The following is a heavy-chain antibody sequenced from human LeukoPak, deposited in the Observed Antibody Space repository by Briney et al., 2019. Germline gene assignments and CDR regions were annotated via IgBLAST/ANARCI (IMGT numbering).Heavy chain of an antibody. CDR2: ISNDGTTT. D-gene: IGHD5-18*01. CDR1: GFTFSSYW. Sequence: HAGRSLRLSCAASGFTFSSYWMHWVRQAPGKGLVWVSRISNDGTTTTYADSVKGRFTISRDNAKNTLYLQMNSLRVEDTAIYYCAKMTAPAYWGQGTLVTVSS. V-gene: IGHV3-74*01. CDR3: AKMTAPAY. J-gene: IGHJ4*02.